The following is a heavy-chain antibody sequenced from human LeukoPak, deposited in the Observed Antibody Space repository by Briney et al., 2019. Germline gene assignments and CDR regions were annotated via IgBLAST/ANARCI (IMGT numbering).Heavy chain of an antibody. CDR2: ITWNSGDI. Sequence: GGSLRLSCAASGFTFSSYEMNWVRQAPGKGLEWVSGITWNSGDIGYADSVKGRFTISRDNAKNSLYMQMNSLRAEDTALYYCAKVRYYYGSGSQRDAFDIWGQGAMVTVSS. J-gene: IGHJ3*02. V-gene: IGHV3-9*01. CDR3: AKVRYYYGSGSQRDAFDI. D-gene: IGHD3-10*01. CDR1: GFTFSSYE.